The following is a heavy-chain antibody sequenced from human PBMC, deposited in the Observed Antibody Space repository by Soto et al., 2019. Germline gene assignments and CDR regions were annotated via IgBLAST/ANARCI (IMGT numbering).Heavy chain of an antibody. Sequence: PGESLKISCAASGFSVSNDYMNWVRQAPGKGLEWVSVIYSGGNTYYADSVKGRFTISRDASRNTLYLQMNSLRAEDTAVYYCARASGSRFFDSWGLGTLVTVSS. CDR1: GFSVSNDY. CDR3: ARASGSRFFDS. V-gene: IGHV3-53*01. J-gene: IGHJ4*02. D-gene: IGHD1-26*01. CDR2: IYSGGNT.